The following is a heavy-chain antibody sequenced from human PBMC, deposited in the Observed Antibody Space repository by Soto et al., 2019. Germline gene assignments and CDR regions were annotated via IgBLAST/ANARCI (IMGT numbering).Heavy chain of an antibody. CDR1: GYTFTSYD. D-gene: IGHD6-6*01. CDR3: ASQTYEYSSPSAFGLSLGMDV. CDR2: MNPNSGNT. V-gene: IGHV1-8*01. J-gene: IGHJ6*02. Sequence: ASVKVSCKASGYTFTSYDINWVRQASGQGLEWMGWMNPNSGNTGYAQKFQGRVTMTRNTSISTAYMELSSLRSEDTAVYYCASQTYEYSSPSAFGLSLGMDVWGQGTTVTVSS.